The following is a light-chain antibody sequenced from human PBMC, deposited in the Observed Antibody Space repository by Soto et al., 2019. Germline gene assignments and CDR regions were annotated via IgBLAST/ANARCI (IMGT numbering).Light chain of an antibody. CDR2: DVS. V-gene: IGKV1-33*01. Sequence: DIQMTQSPSSLSASVGDRVTITCQASQDITNYLNWFQQKPGRAPKLLIFDVSKLETGVPSRFGGSGSGTDFTFTISSLQPEDTATYHCQQHHNLPYTFGQGTKLEI. CDR3: QQHHNLPYT. J-gene: IGKJ2*01. CDR1: QDITNY.